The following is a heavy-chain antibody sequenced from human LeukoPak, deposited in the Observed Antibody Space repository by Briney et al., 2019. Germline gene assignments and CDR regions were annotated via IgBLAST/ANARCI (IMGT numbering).Heavy chain of an antibody. CDR1: GFTFSSYW. D-gene: IGHD1-26*01. CDR2: IKQDGSEK. Sequence: GRSLKLSCAASGFTFSSYWMSWVRQAPGKGLEWVANIKQDGSEKYYVDSVKGRFTISRDNAKNSLYLQMNSLRAEDTAVYYCARAYSGSYPFDYWGQGTLVTVSS. V-gene: IGHV3-7*05. J-gene: IGHJ4*02. CDR3: ARAYSGSYPFDY.